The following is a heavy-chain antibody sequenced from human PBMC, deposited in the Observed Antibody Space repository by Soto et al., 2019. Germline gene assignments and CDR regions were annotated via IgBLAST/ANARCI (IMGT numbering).Heavy chain of an antibody. CDR3: AKDPQWLGWFDP. CDR1: GFTFSSCG. D-gene: IGHD6-19*01. Sequence: QVQLVESGGGVVQPGRSLRLSCAASGFTFSSCGMHWVRQAPGKGLEWVAVISYDGSNKYYADSVKGRFTISRDNSKNTLYLQMNSLRAEDTAVYYCAKDPQWLGWFDPWGQGTLVTVSS. J-gene: IGHJ5*02. V-gene: IGHV3-30*18. CDR2: ISYDGSNK.